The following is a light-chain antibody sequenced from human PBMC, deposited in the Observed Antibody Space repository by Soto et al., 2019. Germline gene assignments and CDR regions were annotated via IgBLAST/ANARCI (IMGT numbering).Light chain of an antibody. Sequence: IQMTQSPSSLSASVGDRVTISCRASQGIGNALGWYQQKPGKAPKLLIYAASTLQSGVPSRFSGSGSGTEFTLTISRLQPEDFATYYCQQLNSYPITFGQGTRLEIK. CDR2: AAS. CDR1: QGIGNA. J-gene: IGKJ5*01. CDR3: QQLNSYPIT. V-gene: IGKV1-17*01.